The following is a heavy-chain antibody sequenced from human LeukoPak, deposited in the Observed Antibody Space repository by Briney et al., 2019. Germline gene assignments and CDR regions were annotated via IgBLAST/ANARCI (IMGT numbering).Heavy chain of an antibody. J-gene: IGHJ4*02. CDR2: ISSSSSYV. V-gene: IGHV3-21*01. CDR3: ASDASLYSGSSGFDY. D-gene: IGHD1-26*01. CDR1: GFTFSSYS. Sequence: GGSLRLSCAASGFTFSSYSMNWVRQAPGKGLEWVSSISSSSSYVYYADSVKSRFTISRDNAKNSLYLQMNSLRAEDTAVYYCASDASLYSGSSGFDYWGQGTLVTVSS.